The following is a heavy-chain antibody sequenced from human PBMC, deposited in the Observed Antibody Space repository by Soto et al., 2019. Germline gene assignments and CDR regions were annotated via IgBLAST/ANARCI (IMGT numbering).Heavy chain of an antibody. J-gene: IGHJ4*02. CDR3: ANIPVKKYSSGSREAYFDY. CDR1: GFTFSSYA. D-gene: IGHD6-19*01. V-gene: IGHV3-23*01. Sequence: PGGSLRLSCAASGFTFSSYAMSWVRQAPGKGLEWVSAISGSGGSTYYADSVKGRFTISRDNSKNTLYLQMNSLRAEDTAVYYCANIPVKKYSSGSREAYFDYWGQGTLVTVSS. CDR2: ISGSGGST.